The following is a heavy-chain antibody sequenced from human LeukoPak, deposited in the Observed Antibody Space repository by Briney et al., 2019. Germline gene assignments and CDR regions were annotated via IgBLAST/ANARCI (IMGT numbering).Heavy chain of an antibody. CDR3: ARRVRYAAFDI. D-gene: IGHD3-16*01. J-gene: IGHJ3*02. Sequence: ASVKVSCKASGYTFTSHDINWVRQATGQGLEWMGWLNPNSGNTGYAQKFQDRVTITRNTSISTAYMELSSLRSEDTAVYYCARRVRYAAFDIWGQGTMVTVSS. CDR1: GYTFTSHD. CDR2: LNPNSGNT. V-gene: IGHV1-8*03.